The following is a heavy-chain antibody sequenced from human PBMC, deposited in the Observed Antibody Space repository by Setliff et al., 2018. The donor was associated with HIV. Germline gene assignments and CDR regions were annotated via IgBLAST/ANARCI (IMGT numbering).Heavy chain of an antibody. CDR2: IYTSGST. CDR3: AGARPHYDYVWGRYPHAFDI. J-gene: IGHJ3*02. Sequence: ASETLSLTCTVSGGSISSYYWSWIRQPAGKGLAWIGRIYTSGSTNYNPSLKSRVTMSVDTSNNQFSLKLSSVTAADTAVYYWAGARPHYDYVWGRYPHAFDIWGQGTMVTVSS. D-gene: IGHD3-16*02. V-gene: IGHV4-4*07. CDR1: GGSISSYY.